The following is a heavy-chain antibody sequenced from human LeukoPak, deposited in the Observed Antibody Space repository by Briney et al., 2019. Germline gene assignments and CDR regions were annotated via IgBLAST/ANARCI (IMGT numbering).Heavy chain of an antibody. CDR3: ARDSSGWYYFDY. J-gene: IGHJ4*02. CDR1: GFTFSNYE. Sequence: GGSLRLSCAASGFTFSNYEMNWVRQAPGKGLEWVSYISSSSGSTIYYADSVKGRFTISRDNAKNSLYLQMNSLRAEDTAVYYCARDSSGWYYFDYWGQGTLVTVPS. D-gene: IGHD6-19*01. CDR2: ISSSSGSTI. V-gene: IGHV3-48*03.